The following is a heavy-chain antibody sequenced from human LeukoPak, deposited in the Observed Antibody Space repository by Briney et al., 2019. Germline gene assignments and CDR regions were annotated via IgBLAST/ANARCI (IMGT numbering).Heavy chain of an antibody. J-gene: IGHJ6*03. Sequence: SETLSLTCAVYGGSFSGYYWSWIRQPPGKGLEWIGEINHSGSTNYNPSLKSRVTISVDTSKNQFSLKLSSVTAADTAVYYCARHRGTMVRGPMPYYYMDVWGKGTTVTISS. D-gene: IGHD3-10*01. CDR2: INHSGST. V-gene: IGHV4-34*01. CDR3: ARHRGTMVRGPMPYYYMDV. CDR1: GGSFSGYY.